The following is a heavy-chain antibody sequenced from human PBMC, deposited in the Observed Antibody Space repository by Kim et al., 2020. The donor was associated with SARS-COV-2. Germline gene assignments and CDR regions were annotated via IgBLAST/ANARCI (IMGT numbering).Heavy chain of an antibody. CDR3: ARGRSSFDY. D-gene: IGHD1-26*01. Sequence: KYYVDSVKGRFTISRDNAKNSLFMQMNNLKVDDTAVYYCARGRSSFDYWGRGTLLTVSA. CDR2: K. V-gene: IGHV3-7*01. J-gene: IGHJ4*02.